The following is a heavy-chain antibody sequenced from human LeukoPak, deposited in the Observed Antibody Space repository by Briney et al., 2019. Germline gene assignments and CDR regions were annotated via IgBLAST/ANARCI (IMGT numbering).Heavy chain of an antibody. V-gene: IGHV1-69*05. D-gene: IGHD5-24*01. Sequence: SVKVSCKASGGTFSSYAISWVRQAPGQGLEWMGRIIPIFGTANYAQKFQGRVTVTTDESTSTAYMELSSLRSEDTAVYYCASTIPQHDAFDIWGQGTMVTVSS. J-gene: IGHJ3*02. CDR3: ASTIPQHDAFDI. CDR2: IIPIFGTA. CDR1: GGTFSSYA.